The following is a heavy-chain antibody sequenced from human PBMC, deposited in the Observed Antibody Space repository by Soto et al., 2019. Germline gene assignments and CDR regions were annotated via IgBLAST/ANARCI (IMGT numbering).Heavy chain of an antibody. D-gene: IGHD3-3*01. CDR3: ASPRQGNYDFLSGYYALDY. J-gene: IGHJ4*02. Sequence: PSETLSLTCTVSGYSISSGYHWAWIRQPPGKGLEWLGSVHYSGNTYYNPSLKSRLTISVDKSKNQFSLNLSSVTAADTAAYYCASPRQGNYDFLSGYYALDYWSQGTLVTVSS. CDR1: GYSISSGYH. V-gene: IGHV4-38-2*02. CDR2: VHYSGNT.